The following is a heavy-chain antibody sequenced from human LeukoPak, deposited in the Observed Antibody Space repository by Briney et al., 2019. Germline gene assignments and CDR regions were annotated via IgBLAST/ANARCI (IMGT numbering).Heavy chain of an antibody. D-gene: IGHD5-18*01. J-gene: IGHJ3*02. Sequence: GGSLRLSCAASGFTFSSYAVSWVRQAPGKGLEWVSAISGSGGSTYYADSVKGRFTISRDNSKNTLYLQMNSLRAEDTAVYYCAKDLLPGYSYGLDAFDIWGQGTMVSVSS. CDR1: GFTFSSYA. CDR2: ISGSGGST. CDR3: AKDLLPGYSYGLDAFDI. V-gene: IGHV3-23*01.